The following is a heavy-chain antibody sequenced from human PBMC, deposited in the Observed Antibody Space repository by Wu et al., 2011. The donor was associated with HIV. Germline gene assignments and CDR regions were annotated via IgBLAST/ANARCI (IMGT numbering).Heavy chain of an antibody. CDR1: GYTFTSYG. J-gene: IGHJ5*02. Sequence: QVQLVQSGAEVKKPGASVKVSCKASGYTFTSYGISWVRQAPGQGLEWMGWISTYNGNTNYAQKLQGRGTMTTDTSTSTAYMELRSLRSDDTAVYYCARGGNYYESSGYFWENWFDPGAREPWSPSPQ. D-gene: IGHD3-22*01. V-gene: IGHV1-18*01. CDR3: ARGGNYYESSGYFWENWFDP. CDR2: ISTYNGNT.